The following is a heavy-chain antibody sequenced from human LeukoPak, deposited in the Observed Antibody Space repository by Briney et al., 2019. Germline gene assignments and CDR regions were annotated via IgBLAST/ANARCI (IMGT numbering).Heavy chain of an antibody. CDR3: TRWAGVIDS. CDR2: IKQDGSKE. Sequence: GGSLRLSCAASGFTFRNYWMSWVRQAPGKGPEWVANIKQDGSKEEYVDSVKGRFTISRDNANNSLSLQTNGLRAEDTAVYYCTRWAGVIDSWGQGTLVTVSS. J-gene: IGHJ5*01. CDR1: GFTFRNYW. V-gene: IGHV3-7*01. D-gene: IGHD3-10*01.